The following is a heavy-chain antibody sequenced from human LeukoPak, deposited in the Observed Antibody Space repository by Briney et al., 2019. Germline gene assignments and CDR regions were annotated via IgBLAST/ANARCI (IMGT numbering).Heavy chain of an antibody. CDR2: IYHSGST. V-gene: IGHV4-38-2*02. J-gene: IGHJ3*02. D-gene: IGHD3-22*01. CDR1: GYSISSGYY. Sequence: SETLSLTCTVSGYSISSGYYWGWIRQPPGKGLEWIGSIYHSGSTYYNPSLKSRVTISVDTSKNQFSLKLSSVTAADTAVYYCAREADRSYYYDSSGYAFDIWGQGTMVTVSS. CDR3: AREADRSYYYDSSGYAFDI.